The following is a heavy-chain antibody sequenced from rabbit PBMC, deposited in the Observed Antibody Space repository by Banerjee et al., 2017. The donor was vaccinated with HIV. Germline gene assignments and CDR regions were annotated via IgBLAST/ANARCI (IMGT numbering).Heavy chain of an antibody. V-gene: IGHV1S40*01. J-gene: IGHJ4*01. CDR3: ARDVYRSGWNGDFNL. CDR1: GFSFSSGYD. Sequence: TCKASGFSFSSGYDMCWVRQPPGKGLEWIACIYTGSGIAYYASWAKGRFTISKTSSTTVTLQMTSLTAADTATYFCARDVYRSGWNGDFNLWGPGTLVTVS. CDR2: IYTGSGIA. D-gene: IGHD4-1*01.